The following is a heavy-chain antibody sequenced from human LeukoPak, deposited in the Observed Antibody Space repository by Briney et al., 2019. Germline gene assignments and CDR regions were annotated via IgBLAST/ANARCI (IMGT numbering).Heavy chain of an antibody. CDR3: ARDVYSSSSFDY. D-gene: IGHD6-6*01. CDR2: VSSTNGHT. CDR1: GFSSSFSN. J-gene: IGHJ4*02. V-gene: IGHV3-21*01. Sequence: GGSLRLSCAASGFSSSFSNMNWVRQAPGKGLEWVSYVSSTNGHTYYADSVNGRFTISRDNVKNSLYLQMNSLRAEDTAVYYCARDVYSSSSFDYWGQGTLVTVSS.